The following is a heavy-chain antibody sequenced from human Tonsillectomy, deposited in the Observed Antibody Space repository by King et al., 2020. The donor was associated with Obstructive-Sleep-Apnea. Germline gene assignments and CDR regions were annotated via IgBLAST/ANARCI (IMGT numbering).Heavy chain of an antibody. CDR3: ANVSVPYISSWSDS. CDR2: ISGSGGTT. V-gene: IGHV3-23*04. Sequence: VQLVESGGGLVPPGGSLRLSCAASGFTFTGYAMIWVRQAPGKGLEWVSGISGSGGTTYYADSVKGRFTITRDNSKNTLYMQMNSLRAEDTALYYCANVSVPYISSWSDSWGQGTLVTVSS. D-gene: IGHD6-13*01. CDR1: GFTFTGYA. J-gene: IGHJ5*01.